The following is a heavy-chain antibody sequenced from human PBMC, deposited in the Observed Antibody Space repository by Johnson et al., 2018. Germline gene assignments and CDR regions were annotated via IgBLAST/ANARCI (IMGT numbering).Heavy chain of an antibody. CDR3: ARDAYYFGGRDYYHLFDI. D-gene: IGHD3-22*01. Sequence: VQLQESGGGLVQPGGSLRLSCAASGFTFSTSAMNWVRQAPGKGLEWVSYISSSTSTIYYADSVKGRFTISRDNAKNSLYLQMNSLRAEDTAGYFCARDAYYFGGRDYYHLFDIWGQGTMVTVSS. J-gene: IGHJ3*02. CDR2: ISSSTSTI. CDR1: GFTFSTSA. V-gene: IGHV3-48*01.